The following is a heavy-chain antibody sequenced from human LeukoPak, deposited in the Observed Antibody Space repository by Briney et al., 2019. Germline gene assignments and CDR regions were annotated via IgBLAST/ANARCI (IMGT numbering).Heavy chain of an antibody. D-gene: IGHD1-20*01. CDR3: ARAYNWKNFMPFDY. Sequence: SETLSLTCTVSGDSISTYYWSWIRQPPGKGLEWIGYIFYSGSTKCNPSLKSRVTISVDTSKNQFSLRLSSVTAADTAVYYCARAYNWKNFMPFDYWGQGTLVTVSS. V-gene: IGHV4-59*01. J-gene: IGHJ4*02. CDR1: GDSISTYY. CDR2: IFYSGST.